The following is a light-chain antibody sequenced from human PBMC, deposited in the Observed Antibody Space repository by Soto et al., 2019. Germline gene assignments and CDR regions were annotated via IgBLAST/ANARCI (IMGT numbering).Light chain of an antibody. CDR2: ATF. V-gene: IGKV1-39*01. CDR3: QQGYSSQWT. J-gene: IGKJ1*01. Sequence: DIQMTQSPSSLSASVGDRVSITCRASQDIRSYLNWYQQKPGKAPDLLIYATFNLQNGVPPRFSASGSGTDFTLTISSLQPEDFATYYCQQGYSSQWTSGQGTKVEIK. CDR1: QDIRSY.